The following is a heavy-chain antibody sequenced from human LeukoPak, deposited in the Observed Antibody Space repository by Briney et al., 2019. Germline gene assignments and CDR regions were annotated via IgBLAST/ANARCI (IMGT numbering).Heavy chain of an antibody. CDR2: INPSGGTT. J-gene: IGHJ3*02. D-gene: IGHD2-21*01. Sequence: ASVTVSSTASGYNFTIYYMHWVRQAPGQGLEWMGIINPSGGTTSYAQKCQGRVTVTRDTSTSTVYMELSSLRSEDTDVYYCARDLVVVSGLRTRGSFDIWGQGTMVTVSS. CDR1: GYNFTIYY. V-gene: IGHV1-46*01. CDR3: ARDLVVVSGLRTRGSFDI.